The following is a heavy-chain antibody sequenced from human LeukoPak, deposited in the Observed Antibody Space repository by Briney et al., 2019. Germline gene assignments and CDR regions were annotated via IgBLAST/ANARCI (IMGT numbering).Heavy chain of an antibody. Sequence: SETLSLTCTVSGGSISSYYWSWIRQPPGKGLGWVGYIYYSGSTNYNPSLKSRVTISVDTSKNQFSLKLSAVTAAVAAVYYFVRELSYGSGSRYAFDIWGQGTMVTVSS. J-gene: IGHJ3*02. CDR1: GGSISSYY. D-gene: IGHD6-25*01. CDR2: IYYSGST. V-gene: IGHV4-59*01. CDR3: VRELSYGSGSRYAFDI.